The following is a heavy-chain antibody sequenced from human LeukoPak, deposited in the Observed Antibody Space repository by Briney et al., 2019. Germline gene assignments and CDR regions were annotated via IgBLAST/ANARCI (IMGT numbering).Heavy chain of an antibody. CDR1: GGSFSIYY. J-gene: IGHJ3*02. CDR3: ARRSYFSGDAFDI. D-gene: IGHD3-10*01. CDR2: IYTSGNT. V-gene: IGHV4-4*07. Sequence: SETLPLTCTVSGGSFSIYYWSWIRQPAGKGLEWIGRIYTSGNTYYNPSLKSRVTMSVDTSKNQFSLKLSSVTAADTAVYYCARRSYFSGDAFDIWGQGTMVTVSS.